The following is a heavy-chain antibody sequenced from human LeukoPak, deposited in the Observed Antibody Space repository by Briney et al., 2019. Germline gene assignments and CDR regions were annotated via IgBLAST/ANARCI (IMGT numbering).Heavy chain of an antibody. V-gene: IGHV5-51*01. CDR2: IYPGDSDT. J-gene: IGHJ4*02. CDR1: GYSFTSYW. CDR3: ARIGPNGYKPLNRLDY. Sequence: KGGESLKISCKGSGYSFTSYWIGWVRQLPGKGLEWMGIIYPGDSDTRYSPSFQGQVTISADKSISTAYLQWSSLKASDTAMYYCARIGPNGYKPLNRLDYWGQGTLVTVSS. D-gene: IGHD5-24*01.